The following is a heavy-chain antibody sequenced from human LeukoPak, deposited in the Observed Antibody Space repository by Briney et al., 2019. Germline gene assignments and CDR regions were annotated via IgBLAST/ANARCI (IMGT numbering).Heavy chain of an antibody. Sequence: GGSLRLSCAASGFTFSSYAMSWVRQAPGEGLEWVSAIRGSGGSTYYADPVKGRFTSSRDNSKNALYLQMNSLRAEDTAVYYCAKTLHITGTLWFDPWGQGTLVTVSS. V-gene: IGHV3-23*01. J-gene: IGHJ5*02. CDR2: IRGSGGST. CDR1: GFTFSSYA. CDR3: AKTLHITGTLWFDP. D-gene: IGHD1-7*01.